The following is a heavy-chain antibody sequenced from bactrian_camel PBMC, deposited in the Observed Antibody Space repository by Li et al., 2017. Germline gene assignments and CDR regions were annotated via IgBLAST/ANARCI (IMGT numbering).Heavy chain of an antibody. J-gene: IGHJ6*01. V-gene: IGHV3S53*01. CDR1: GYIRGSGC. Sequence: HVQLVESGGGSVQAGGSLRLSCVASGYIRGSGCIGWFRRAPGKEREEVASIENDDSTTYADFVKGRFTISQDNGKNIAYLQMNNLKPEDSAMYYCSADRMGVRSGGYCGGPDFGYRGQGTQVTVS. CDR3: SADRMGVRSGGYCGGPDFGY. D-gene: IGHD3*01. CDR2: IENDDST.